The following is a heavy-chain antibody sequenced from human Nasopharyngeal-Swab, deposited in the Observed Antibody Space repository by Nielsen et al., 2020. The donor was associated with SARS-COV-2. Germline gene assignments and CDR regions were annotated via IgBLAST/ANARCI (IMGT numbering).Heavy chain of an antibody. J-gene: IGHJ4*02. CDR2: IWYDGSNK. V-gene: IGHV3-33*01. Sequence: WIRQPPGKGLEWVAVIWYDGSNKYYADSVKGRFTISRDNSKNTLYLQMNSLRAEDTAVYYCATDYVETRDYWGQGTLVTVSS. D-gene: IGHD4-17*01. CDR3: ATDYVETRDY.